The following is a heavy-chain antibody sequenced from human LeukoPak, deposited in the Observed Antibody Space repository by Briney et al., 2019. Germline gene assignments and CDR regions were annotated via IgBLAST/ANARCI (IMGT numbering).Heavy chain of an antibody. D-gene: IGHD3-10*01. CDR1: GFRFSNSW. Sequence: GGSLRLPCAASGFRFSNSWMYWVRQGPGKGPVWVSRMKTDGTRIEYADSVKGRFTISRDNAKNTLFLQMSSLRVEDTAVYYCARGADHGGSYYPDWGQGTRVTVSS. J-gene: IGHJ4*02. V-gene: IGHV3-74*01. CDR3: ARGADHGGSYYPD. CDR2: MKTDGTRI.